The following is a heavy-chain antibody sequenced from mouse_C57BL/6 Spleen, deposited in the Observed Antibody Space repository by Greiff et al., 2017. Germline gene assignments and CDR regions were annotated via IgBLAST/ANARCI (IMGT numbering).Heavy chain of an antibody. J-gene: IGHJ4*01. CDR1: GFTFSSYA. CDR3: ARERLYAMDY. V-gene: IGHV5-4*01. CDR2: ISDGGSYT. Sequence: EVQLVESGGGLVKPGGSLKLSCAASGFTFSSYAMSWVRQTPEKRLEWVATISDGGSYTYYPDNVKGRFTISRDNAKNNQYLQMSHLKSEDTAMYYCARERLYAMDYWGQGTSVTVSS. D-gene: IGHD2-12*01.